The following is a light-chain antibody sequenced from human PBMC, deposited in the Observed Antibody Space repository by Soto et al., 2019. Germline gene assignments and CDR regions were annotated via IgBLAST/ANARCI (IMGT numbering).Light chain of an antibody. Sequence: EIVLTQSPGTLSLSPGERATLSCRASQSVSSSYLAWYQQKPGQPPRLLIYAASRRATGIPDRFSGSGSGTDFILTISRLEPEDFAVYYCQQYGSSPLVTFGQGTRLEIK. CDR2: AAS. J-gene: IGKJ5*01. CDR1: QSVSSSY. V-gene: IGKV3-20*01. CDR3: QQYGSSPLVT.